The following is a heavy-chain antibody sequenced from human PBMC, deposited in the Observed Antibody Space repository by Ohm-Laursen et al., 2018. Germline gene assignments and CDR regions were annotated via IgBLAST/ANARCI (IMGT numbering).Heavy chain of an antibody. CDR1: GFTFSSHS. V-gene: IGHV3-21*01. J-gene: IGHJ4*02. D-gene: IGHD2-2*01. CDR2: ISSSSSYI. Sequence: SLRLSCAASGFTFSSHSMKWVRQAPRKGLEWVSSISSSSSYIYYADSVKGRFTISRDNAKNLLYLQMNSLRAEDTAVYYCARGGYCSSTSCYSDYWGQGTLVTVSS. CDR3: ARGGYCSSTSCYSDY.